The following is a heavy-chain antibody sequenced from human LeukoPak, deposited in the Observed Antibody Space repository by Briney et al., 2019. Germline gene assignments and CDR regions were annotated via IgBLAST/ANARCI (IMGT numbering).Heavy chain of an antibody. CDR1: GFTFSNYW. V-gene: IGHV3-7*03. J-gene: IGHJ6*02. CDR2: IKTDGSDK. CDR3: ANSRSGIAAHGGYGMDV. Sequence: GGSLRLSCAVSGFTFSNYWMSWVRQAPGKGPEWVGDIKTDGSDKYYVGSVKGRFTISRDNAKNSLYLQMNSLRAEDTAVYYCANSRSGIAAHGGYGMDVWGQGTTVTVSS. D-gene: IGHD6-6*01.